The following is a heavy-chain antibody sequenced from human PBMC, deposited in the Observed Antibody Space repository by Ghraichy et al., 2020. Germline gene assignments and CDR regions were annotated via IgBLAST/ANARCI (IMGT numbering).Heavy chain of an antibody. D-gene: IGHD3-10*01. CDR3: TRDRAFKCFDY. CDR2: IKPDGSEN. J-gene: IGHJ4*02. V-gene: IGHV3-7*03. Sequence: GGSLRLSCAASGFNFTSSWMTWVRQAPGKELEWVAGIKPDGSENYHVDSVTGRFTISRDNARNSLYLQMNSLRAKDTAFYYCTRDRAFKCFDYWGQGTLVTVAS. CDR1: GFNFTSSW.